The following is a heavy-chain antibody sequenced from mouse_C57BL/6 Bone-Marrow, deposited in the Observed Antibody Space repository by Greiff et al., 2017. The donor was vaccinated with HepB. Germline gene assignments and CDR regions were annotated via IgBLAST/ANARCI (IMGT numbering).Heavy chain of an antibody. J-gene: IGHJ3*01. V-gene: IGHV1-9*01. CDR3: ARSRFYYGSSAWFAY. D-gene: IGHD1-1*01. CDR1: GYTFTGYW. Sequence: QVQLKQSGAELMKPGASVKLSCKATGYTFTGYWIEWVKQRPGHGLEWIGEILPGSGSTNYNEKFKGKATFTADTSSNTAYMQLSSLTTEDSAIYYCARSRFYYGSSAWFAYWGQGTLVTVSA. CDR2: ILPGSGST.